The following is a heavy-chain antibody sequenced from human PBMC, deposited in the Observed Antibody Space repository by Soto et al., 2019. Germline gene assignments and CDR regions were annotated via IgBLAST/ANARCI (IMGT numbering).Heavy chain of an antibody. D-gene: IGHD1-26*01. Sequence: QVQLVESGGGVVQPGKSLRLSCAASGFNFGSYGMHWVRQAPGKGLEWVAVIWQDGSDQYYADSVKGRFTVSRDNSKDMLYLQMDSLSPEDTALYHCARALAVGNPTGWFDPWGQGTLVTVSS. CDR3: ARALAVGNPTGWFDP. CDR2: IWQDGSDQ. CDR1: GFNFGSYG. V-gene: IGHV3-33*01. J-gene: IGHJ5*02.